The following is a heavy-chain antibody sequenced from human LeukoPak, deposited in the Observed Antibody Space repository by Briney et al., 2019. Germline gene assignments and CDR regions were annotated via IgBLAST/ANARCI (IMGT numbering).Heavy chain of an antibody. CDR2: INPSGGST. CDR1: GYTFTSYY. V-gene: IGHV1-46*01. Sequence: ASVKVSCKASGYTFTSYYMHWVRQAPGQGLEWMGIINPSGGSTSYAQKFQGRVTITTDESTSTAYMELSSLRSEDTAVYYCYLLTVTTGYWGQGTLVTVSS. CDR3: YLLTVTTGY. J-gene: IGHJ4*02. D-gene: IGHD4-17*01.